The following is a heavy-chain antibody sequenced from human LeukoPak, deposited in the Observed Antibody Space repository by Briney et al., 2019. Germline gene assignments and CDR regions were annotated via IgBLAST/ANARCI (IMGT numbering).Heavy chain of an antibody. D-gene: IGHD6-19*01. J-gene: IGHJ4*02. V-gene: IGHV3-23*01. CDR2: ISGSGGST. CDR1: GFTFSSYG. CDR3: SGGNTAVAAIDY. Sequence: PGGSLRLSCAASGFTFSSYGMNWVRQAPGKGLEWVSAISGSGGSTYYADSVKGRFTISRDNSKDTLYLQMNSLRAEDTAVYYCSGGNTAVAAIDYWGQGTLVTVSS.